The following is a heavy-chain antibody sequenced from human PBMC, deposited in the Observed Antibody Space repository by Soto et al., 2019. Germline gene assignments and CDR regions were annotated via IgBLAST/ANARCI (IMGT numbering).Heavy chain of an antibody. Sequence: SETLSLTCAVYGGSFSGYYWSWIRQPPGKGLEWIGEINHSGSTNYNPSLKSRVTISVDTSKNQFSLKLSSVTAADTAVYYCARGFLGWGYSGYDLWYFDLWGRGTLVTVSS. V-gene: IGHV4-34*01. CDR1: GGSFSGYY. CDR2: INHSGST. CDR3: ARGFLGWGYSGYDLWYFDL. D-gene: IGHD5-12*01. J-gene: IGHJ2*01.